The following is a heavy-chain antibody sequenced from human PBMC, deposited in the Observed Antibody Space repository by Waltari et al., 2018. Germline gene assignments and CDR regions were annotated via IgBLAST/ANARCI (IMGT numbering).Heavy chain of an antibody. J-gene: IGHJ3*02. CDR2: ITTDVTIT. CDR1: GFSISSQW. D-gene: IGHD2-21*02. CDR3: VREGHDYYNEGDAFDI. Sequence: EVQLVESGGGLVQSGGSLRLSCTASGFSISSQWMQWVRQAPGKGLVWVSHITTDVTITNYADSVKGRFTISRDSAKNTLYLQMNSLRAEDTALYYCVREGHDYYNEGDAFDIWGHGTMVTVSS. V-gene: IGHV3-74*01.